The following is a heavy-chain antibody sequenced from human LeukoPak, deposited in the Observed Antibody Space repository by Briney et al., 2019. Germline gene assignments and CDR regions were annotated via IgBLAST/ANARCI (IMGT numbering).Heavy chain of an antibody. Sequence: SETLSLTCTVSGGSISSGSYYWSWIRQPPGKGLEWIGEINHSGYTNYNPSLKSRVTISVDTSKNQFSLKLSSVTAADTAVYYCARGRVYGSGSYYINYWGQGTLVTVSS. D-gene: IGHD3-10*01. J-gene: IGHJ4*02. CDR1: GGSISSGSYY. V-gene: IGHV4-39*07. CDR3: ARGRVYGSGSYYINY. CDR2: INHSGYT.